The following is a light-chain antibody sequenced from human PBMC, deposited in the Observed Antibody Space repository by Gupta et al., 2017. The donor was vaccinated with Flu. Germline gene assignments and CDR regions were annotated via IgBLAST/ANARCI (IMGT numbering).Light chain of an antibody. CDR1: QSVSTN. Sequence: IVMTQSPATLSVSPGERATLFCRASQSVSTNFAWHQQRPGQAPRVLIYDASTRATGVPDRFSGGGSGTEFTLTISSLQSEDFAMYYCQQYNNWPSTFGQGTRVEIK. V-gene: IGKV3-15*01. CDR2: DAS. CDR3: QQYNNWPST. J-gene: IGKJ1*01.